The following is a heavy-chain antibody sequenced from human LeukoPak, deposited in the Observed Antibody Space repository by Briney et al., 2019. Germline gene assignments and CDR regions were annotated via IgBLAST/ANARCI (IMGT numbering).Heavy chain of an antibody. CDR1: GYTFTSYA. V-gene: IGHV1-3*01. Sequence: ASVKVSCKASGYTFTSYAMHWVRQAPGQRLEWMGWINAGNGNTKYSQKLQGRVTMTTDTSTSTAYMELRSLRSDDTAVYYCASSRGQWLPRDYWGQGTLVTVSS. J-gene: IGHJ4*02. CDR3: ASSRGQWLPRDY. D-gene: IGHD6-19*01. CDR2: INAGNGNT.